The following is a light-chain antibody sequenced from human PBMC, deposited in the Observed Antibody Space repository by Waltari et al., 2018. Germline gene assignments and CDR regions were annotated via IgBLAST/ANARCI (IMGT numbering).Light chain of an antibody. CDR2: EDN. V-gene: IGLV6-57*04. Sequence: NFMLTQPHSVSESPGKTVTIPCTRSSGSIATKYVQWYQPRPGSAPTTVIYEDNQRPSGVPDRFSGSIDSSSNSASLTISGLKPEDEADYYCQSYDDRSVVFGGGTKLTVL. CDR3: QSYDDRSVV. J-gene: IGLJ2*01. CDR1: SGSIATKY.